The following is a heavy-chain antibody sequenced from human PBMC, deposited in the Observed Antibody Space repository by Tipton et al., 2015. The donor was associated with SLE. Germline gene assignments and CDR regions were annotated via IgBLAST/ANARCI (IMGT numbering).Heavy chain of an antibody. V-gene: IGHV4-39*07. CDR2: IHYAGGT. Sequence: TLSLTCSVSGDSLSSNNYYWGWIRQSPAQGLEWIGTIHYAGGTYYNPSLRSRLTISVDTSENHFSLNLNSVTAADTAVYYCARGRVEDGFQHWGQGTLVTVSS. CDR1: GDSLSSNNYY. D-gene: IGHD2-15*01. J-gene: IGHJ1*01. CDR3: ARGRVEDGFQH.